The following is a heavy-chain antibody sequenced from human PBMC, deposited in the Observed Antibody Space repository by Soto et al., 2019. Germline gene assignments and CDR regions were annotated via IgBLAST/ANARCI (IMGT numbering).Heavy chain of an antibody. CDR1: GYTFTSYA. Sequence: ASVKVSCKASGYTFTSYAMHWVRQAPGQGLEWMGWINPNSGGTNYAQKFQGWVTMTRDTSISTAYMELSRLRSDDTAVYYCARASLPEYSSSPGDYWGQETLVTVSS. J-gene: IGHJ4*02. CDR2: INPNSGGT. V-gene: IGHV1-2*04. CDR3: ARASLPEYSSSPGDY. D-gene: IGHD6-6*01.